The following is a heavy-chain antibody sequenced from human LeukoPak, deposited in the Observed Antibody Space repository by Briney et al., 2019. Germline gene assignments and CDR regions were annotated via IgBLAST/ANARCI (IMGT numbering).Heavy chain of an antibody. D-gene: IGHD4-23*01. J-gene: IGHJ4*02. V-gene: IGHV3-23*01. Sequence: GGSLRLSCAASGFTFNNYAMTWVRQAPGKGLEWVSAISGSGAGTYYADSVKGRITISRDNSKNTLYLQMSSLRADDTAVYYCAKTWLRTVVSPLDYWGQGTLVTVSS. CDR2: ISGSGAGT. CDR1: GFTFNNYA. CDR3: AKTWLRTVVSPLDY.